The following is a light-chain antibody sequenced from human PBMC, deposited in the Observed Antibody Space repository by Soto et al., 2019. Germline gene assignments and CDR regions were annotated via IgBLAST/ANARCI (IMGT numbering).Light chain of an antibody. CDR3: QQRADWPIT. CDR1: QSLRSTY. CDR2: DAS. J-gene: IGKJ5*01. V-gene: IGKV3D-20*02. Sequence: EIGLTQSPGTLSFSPGEGATLACRASQSLRSTYLAWYQQKPGQAPRLPIYDASNRATGIPARFSGSGSGTDFTLTISSLEPDDFAVYYCQQRADWPITFGRGTRLAIK.